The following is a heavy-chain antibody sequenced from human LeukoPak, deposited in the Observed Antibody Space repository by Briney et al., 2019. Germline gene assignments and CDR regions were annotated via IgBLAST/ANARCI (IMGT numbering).Heavy chain of an antibody. J-gene: IGHJ4*02. D-gene: IGHD3-22*01. V-gene: IGHV3-11*01. CDR3: AREHYYDSSGYYYGY. Sequence: GGSLRLSCAASGFTFSDYYTSWIRQAPGKGLEWVSYISSSGSTIYYADSVKGRFTISRDNAKNSLYLQMNSLRAEDTAVYYCAREHYYDSSGYYYGYWGQGTLVTVSS. CDR1: GFTFSDYY. CDR2: ISSSGSTI.